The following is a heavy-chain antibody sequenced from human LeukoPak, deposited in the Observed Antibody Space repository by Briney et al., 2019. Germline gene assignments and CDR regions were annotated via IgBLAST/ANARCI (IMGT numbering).Heavy chain of an antibody. J-gene: IGHJ5*02. D-gene: IGHD3-10*01. V-gene: IGHV4-34*01. Sequence: PSETLSFTCAVYGGSFSGYYWSWIRQPPGKGLEWIGEINHSGSTNYNPSLKSRVTISVDTSKNQFSLKLSSVTAADTAVYYCARGVTMVRGVIITSYWFDPWGQGTLVTVSS. CDR2: INHSGST. CDR1: GGSFSGYY. CDR3: ARGVTMVRGVIITSYWFDP.